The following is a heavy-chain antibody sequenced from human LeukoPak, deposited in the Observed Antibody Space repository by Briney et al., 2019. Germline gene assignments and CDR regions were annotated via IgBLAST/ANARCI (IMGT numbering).Heavy chain of an antibody. CDR3: ARGRYCSGGSCYSGFDY. Sequence: TLSLTCAVSGGSISSGGYYWSWIRQHPGKGLEWIGYIYYSGSTYYNPSLKSRVAISVDTSKNQFSLKLSSVTAADTAVYYCARGRYCSGGSCYSGFDYWGQGTLVTVSS. CDR2: IYYSGST. V-gene: IGHV4-31*11. D-gene: IGHD2-15*01. CDR1: GGSISSGGYY. J-gene: IGHJ4*02.